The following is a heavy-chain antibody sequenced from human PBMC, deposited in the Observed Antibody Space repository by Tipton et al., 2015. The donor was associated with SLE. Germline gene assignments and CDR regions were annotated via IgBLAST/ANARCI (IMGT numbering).Heavy chain of an antibody. CDR2: VNHSGTT. Sequence: TLSLTCAVYGGSFCGYYWNWIRQPPGKGLEWIGEVNHSGTTKYNPSFKSRVTISVDTSKNHFSLNLNSVTAADTAVYYCARGDYAWADYWGQGTQVTVSS. V-gene: IGHV4-34*01. D-gene: IGHD4-17*01. J-gene: IGHJ4*02. CDR3: ARGDYAWADY. CDR1: GGSFCGYY.